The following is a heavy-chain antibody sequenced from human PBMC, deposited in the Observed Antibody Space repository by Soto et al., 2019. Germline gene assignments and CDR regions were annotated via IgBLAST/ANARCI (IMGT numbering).Heavy chain of an antibody. CDR3: ARDLDTTWSYCLDY. CDR2: ISPYNGNT. D-gene: IGHD1-26*01. J-gene: IGHJ4*02. Sequence: GQGLEWMGWISPYNGNTKYAQNFQGRVTMTTDTSTSTAYMELRSLRSDDAAVYYSARDLDTTWSYCLDYCAEGTLVTVSS. V-gene: IGHV1-18*01.